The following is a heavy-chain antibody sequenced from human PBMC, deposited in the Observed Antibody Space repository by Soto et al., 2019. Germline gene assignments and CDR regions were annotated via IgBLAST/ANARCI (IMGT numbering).Heavy chain of an antibody. J-gene: IGHJ6*02. D-gene: IGHD3-3*01. CDR2: IISSGGST. Sequence: EVQLLESGGGLVQPGGSLRLSCAASGFTFSTYAMNWVRQAPGKGLEWVSLIISSGGSTYYADSVKGRFTISRDNSKNTLYLQMNSLRADDTAVYYCAKLKGGLGRFYGMDAWGQGTMVIVSS. CDR1: GFTFSTYA. CDR3: AKLKGGLGRFYGMDA. V-gene: IGHV3-23*01.